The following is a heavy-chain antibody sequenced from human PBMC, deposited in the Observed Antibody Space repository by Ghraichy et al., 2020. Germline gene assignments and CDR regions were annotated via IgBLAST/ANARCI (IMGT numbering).Heavy chain of an antibody. CDR2: IFHSGTT. Sequence: ETLSLTCTVSGGSISSSNYYWAWIRQPPEKGLEWIGSIFHSGTTYYNPSLKSRVTISVDTSKNQFSVKLSSVTAADTAVYYCARLFPSPPYYFYYAVDVWGQGTTVTVSS. D-gene: IGHD2/OR15-2a*01. CDR1: GGSISSSNYY. J-gene: IGHJ6*02. V-gene: IGHV4-39*01. CDR3: ARLFPSPPYYFYYAVDV.